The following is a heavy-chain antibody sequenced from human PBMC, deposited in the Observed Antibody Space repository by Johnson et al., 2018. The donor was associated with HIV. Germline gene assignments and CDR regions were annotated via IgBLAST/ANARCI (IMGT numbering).Heavy chain of an antibody. D-gene: IGHD4-23*01. J-gene: IGHJ3*02. CDR1: GFTVSSNY. CDR2: VYRGGST. V-gene: IGHV3-66*01. Sequence: VQLVESGGGLVQPGGSLRLSCAASGFTVSSNYMSWVRQAPGKGLEWVSVVYRGGSTYYADSVKGRFTVSRDNSKNTLYLQMNSLRAEDTAVYYCARSEVTAPSPPAGAFDIWGQGTMVTVSP. CDR3: ARSEVTAPSPPAGAFDI.